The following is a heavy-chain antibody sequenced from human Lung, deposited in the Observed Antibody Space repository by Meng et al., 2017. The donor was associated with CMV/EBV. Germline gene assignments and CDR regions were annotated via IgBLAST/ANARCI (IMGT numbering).Heavy chain of an antibody. CDR3: ARLFHTTLGTNYYYGMDV. Sequence: SVKVSXKASGYTFTGYNIHWVRQAPGQGLEWMGWINPHSGDTKYSEKFEGRVTLTRDTSISTAYMELSRLRSDDTAVFFCARLFHTTLGTNYYYGMDVWGQGTTVTVSS. J-gene: IGHJ6*02. CDR2: INPHSGDT. V-gene: IGHV1-2*02. D-gene: IGHD3-10*01. CDR1: GYTFTGYN.